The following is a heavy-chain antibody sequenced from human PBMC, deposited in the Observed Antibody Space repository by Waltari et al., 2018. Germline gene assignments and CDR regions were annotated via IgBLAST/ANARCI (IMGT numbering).Heavy chain of an antibody. CDR1: GYTFTGYY. D-gene: IGHD3-22*01. Sequence: QVQLVQSGAEVKKPGASVKVSCKASGYTFTGYYMHWVRQAPGQGLEWMGWINPNSGGTNYAQKFQGRVTMTRDTSISTAYMELSRLRSDDTAVYYCARDLGYYYDSSGYYLYYWGQGTLVTVSS. CDR2: INPNSGGT. V-gene: IGHV1-2*02. CDR3: ARDLGYYYDSSGYYLYY. J-gene: IGHJ4*02.